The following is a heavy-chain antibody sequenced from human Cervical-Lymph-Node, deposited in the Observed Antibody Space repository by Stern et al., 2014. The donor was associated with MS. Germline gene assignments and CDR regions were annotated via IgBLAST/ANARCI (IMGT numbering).Heavy chain of an antibody. CDR3: ARWEVAADY. CDR2: IYPGGSDT. J-gene: IGHJ4*02. Sequence: VQLVQSGAEVKKPGESLKISCKGSGFSFTGYWIGWVRQMPGKGLEWMGMIYPGGSDTGYSPAFQGQVTMSVDKSISTAYLQWISLKASDTAMYYCARWEVAADYWGQGTLITVSS. V-gene: IGHV5-51*03. D-gene: IGHD6-19*01. CDR1: GFSFTGYW.